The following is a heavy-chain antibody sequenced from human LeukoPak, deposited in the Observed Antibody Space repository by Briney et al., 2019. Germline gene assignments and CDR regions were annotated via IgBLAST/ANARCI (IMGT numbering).Heavy chain of an antibody. CDR2: INGGNGDT. J-gene: IGHJ4*02. Sequence: ASVKVSRKASGYTFTNHVMHWVRQAPGQSLEWMGGINGGNGDTKYSQEFQGRVTISRDTSANTAYMELSNLRSEDMGVYYCTLYNFWGQGTLVTVSS. V-gene: IGHV1-3*03. CDR3: TLYNF. D-gene: IGHD3/OR15-3a*01. CDR1: GYTFTNHV.